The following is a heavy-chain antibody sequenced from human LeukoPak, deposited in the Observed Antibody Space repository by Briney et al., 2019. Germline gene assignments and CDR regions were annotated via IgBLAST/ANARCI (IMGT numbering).Heavy chain of an antibody. CDR3: ARDCIGCHGFDY. V-gene: IGHV1-18*01. D-gene: IGHD2-15*01. J-gene: IGHJ4*02. CDR2: VSAYADGT. Sequence: ASVKVSCKASGYTFTNYGISWVRQAPGQGLEWMGWVSAYADGTNYVQKFQGRITMTTDTSTSTAYVELRSLRSDDTAVYYCARDCIGCHGFDYWGQGTLVTVSS. CDR1: GYTFTNYG.